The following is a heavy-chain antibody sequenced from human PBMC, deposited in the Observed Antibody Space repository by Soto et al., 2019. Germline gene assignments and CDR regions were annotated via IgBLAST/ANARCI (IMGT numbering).Heavy chain of an antibody. CDR1: GFTFSSYA. D-gene: IGHD3-22*01. J-gene: IGHJ4*02. CDR3: AKDWHYYDSSGYYLFDY. Sequence: GGSLRLSCAASGFTFSSYAMSWVRQAPGKGLEWVSAISGSGGSTYYADSVKGRFTISRDNSKNTLYLQMNSLRAEDTAVYYCAKDWHYYDSSGYYLFDYWGQGTLVTVSA. CDR2: ISGSGGST. V-gene: IGHV3-23*01.